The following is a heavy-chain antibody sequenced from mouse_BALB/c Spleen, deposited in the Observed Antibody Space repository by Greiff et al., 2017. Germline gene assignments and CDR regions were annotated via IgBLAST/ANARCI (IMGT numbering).Heavy chain of an antibody. V-gene: IGHV1-14*01. J-gene: IGHJ2*01. CDR3: ARAGSEVRRKDYFDY. CDR1: GYTFTSYV. CDR2: INPYNDGT. Sequence: EVQLQQSGPELVKPGASVKMSCKASGYTFTSYVMHWVKQKPGQGLEWIGYINPYNDGTKYNEKFKGKATLTSDKSSSTAYMELSSLTSEDSAVYYCARAGSEVRRKDYFDYWGQGTTLTVSS. D-gene: IGHD2-14*01.